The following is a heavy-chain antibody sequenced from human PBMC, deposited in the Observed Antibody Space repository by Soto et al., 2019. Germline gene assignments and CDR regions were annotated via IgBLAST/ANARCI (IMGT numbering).Heavy chain of an antibody. J-gene: IGHJ4*02. V-gene: IGHV5-10-1*01. D-gene: IGHD3-3*01. CDR1: GYSVTSYW. CDR2: IDPSDSYT. Sequence: GESLKISCQGYGYSVTSYWISWFREMPVKGLEWMGRIDPSDSYTNYSPPSQGHVTISTDKSISTAYLQWSSLKASDTAMYYCARHSITIYGVVHPFDYWGQGTLVTV. CDR3: ARHSITIYGVVHPFDY.